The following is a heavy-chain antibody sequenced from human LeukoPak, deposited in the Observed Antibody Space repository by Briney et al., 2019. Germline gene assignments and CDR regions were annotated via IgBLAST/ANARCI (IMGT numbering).Heavy chain of an antibody. V-gene: IGHV4-4*07. Sequence: SETLSLTCTVSGGSISSYYWSWIRQPAGKGLEWIGRIYTSGSTNYNPSLKSRVTMSVDTSKTQFSLKLSSVTAADTAVYYCARAGYYYGSGSYWENDYWGQGTLVTVSS. CDR1: GGSISSYY. J-gene: IGHJ4*02. CDR3: ARAGYYYGSGSYWENDY. CDR2: IYTSGST. D-gene: IGHD3-10*01.